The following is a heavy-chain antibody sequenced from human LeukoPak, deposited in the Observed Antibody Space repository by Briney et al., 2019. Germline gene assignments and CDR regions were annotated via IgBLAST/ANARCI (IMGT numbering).Heavy chain of an antibody. V-gene: IGHV4-59*01. CDR3: ARHKGFRELLRVGVLYYFDY. CDR1: GGSISSYY. J-gene: IGHJ4*02. CDR2: IYYSGST. Sequence: SETLSLTCTVSGGSISSYYWSWIRQPPGKGLEWIGYIYYSGSTNYNPSLKSRVTISVDTSKNQFSLKLSSVTAADTAVYYCARHKGFRELLRVGVLYYFDYWGQGTLVTVSS. D-gene: IGHD3-10*01.